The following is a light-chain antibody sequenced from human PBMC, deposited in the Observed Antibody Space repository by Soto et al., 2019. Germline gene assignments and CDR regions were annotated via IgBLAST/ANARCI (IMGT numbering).Light chain of an antibody. V-gene: IGLV2-8*01. J-gene: IGLJ2*01. CDR3: SSYAASDNFVV. CDR1: TSDIGGYNF. CDR2: EVY. Sequence: QSALTQPPSASGSPGQSVTISCAGTTSDIGGYNFVSWYQQHPGQAPKLMIYEVYKRPSGVPDRFSGSKSGNTASLTVSGLQAEDEADYYCSSYAASDNFVVFGGGTKSPS.